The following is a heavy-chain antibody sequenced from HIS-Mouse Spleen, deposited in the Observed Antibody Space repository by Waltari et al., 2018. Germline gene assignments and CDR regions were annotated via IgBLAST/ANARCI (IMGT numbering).Heavy chain of an antibody. V-gene: IGHV3-23*01. CDR1: GFTISSYA. D-gene: IGHD5-18*01. J-gene: IGHJ4*02. CDR2: ISGSGGST. Sequence: EVQLLESGGGLVQPGGSVRPLCAASGFTISSYAMRWVRQAPGKGLEWVSAISGSGGSTYYADSVKGRFTISRDNSKNTLYLQMNSLRAEDTAVYYCAKDDTAMVTASFDYWGQGTLVTVSS. CDR3: AKDDTAMVTASFDY.